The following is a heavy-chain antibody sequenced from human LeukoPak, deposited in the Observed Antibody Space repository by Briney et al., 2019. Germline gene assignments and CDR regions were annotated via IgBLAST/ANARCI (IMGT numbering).Heavy chain of an antibody. CDR1: GASICGSNYY. Sequence: PSETLSLTCAVSGASICGSNYYWGWIRQPPGKGLKRIGNIYSSGSTYNNASLQSPVTISIDTTKNQFSLGLYSVTAADAAMYYCAKSGGNGLIDYWGQGTLVTVSS. J-gene: IGHJ4*02. D-gene: IGHD1-26*01. CDR3: AKSGGNGLIDY. V-gene: IGHV4-39*01. CDR2: IYSSGST.